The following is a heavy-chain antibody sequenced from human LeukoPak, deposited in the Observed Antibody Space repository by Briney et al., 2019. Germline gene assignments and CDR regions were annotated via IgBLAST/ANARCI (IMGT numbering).Heavy chain of an antibody. V-gene: IGHV4-38-2*02. CDR2: IYHSGST. Sequence: SETLSLTCTVSGYSISSGYYWGWIRQPPGKGLEWIGNIYHSGSTYYNPSLKSRVTISVDTSKNQFSLKLSSVTAADTAVYYCASSSSGYDPPDYWGQGTLVTVSS. D-gene: IGHD5-12*01. CDR1: GYSISSGYY. J-gene: IGHJ4*02. CDR3: ASSSSGYDPPDY.